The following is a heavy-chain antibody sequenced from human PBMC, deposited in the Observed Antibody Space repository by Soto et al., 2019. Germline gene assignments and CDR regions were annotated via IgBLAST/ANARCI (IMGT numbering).Heavy chain of an antibody. CDR3: ARSGGYCSGGSCYHPFDY. J-gene: IGHJ4*02. CDR2: IYPGDSET. D-gene: IGHD2-15*01. V-gene: IGHV5-51*01. CDR1: GYNFAKYW. Sequence: GEFLQISCKGSGYNFAKYWIRRVREMPGKGLEWMGIIYPGDSETRYSPSFQGQVTISADKSISTAYLQWSSLKASDTAMYYCARSGGYCSGGSCYHPFDYWGQGTLVTSPQ.